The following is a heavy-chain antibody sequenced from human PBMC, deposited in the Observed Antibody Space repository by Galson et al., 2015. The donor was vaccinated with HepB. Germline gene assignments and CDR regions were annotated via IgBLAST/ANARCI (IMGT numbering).Heavy chain of an antibody. J-gene: IGHJ4*02. V-gene: IGHV3-23*01. CDR3: AKDSRGWLQLTGDY. D-gene: IGHD5-24*01. Sequence: SLRLSCAASGFTFSSYAMSWVRQTPGKGLEWVSGISGSGGSTYYADSVKGRFTISRDNSKNTLYLQMNSLRAEDTAVYYCAKDSRGWLQLTGDYWGQGTLVTVSS. CDR1: GFTFSSYA. CDR2: ISGSGGST.